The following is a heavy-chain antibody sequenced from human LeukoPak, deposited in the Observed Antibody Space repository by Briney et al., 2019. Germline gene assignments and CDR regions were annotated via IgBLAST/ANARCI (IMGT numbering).Heavy chain of an antibody. CDR1: GFTFSSYA. J-gene: IGHJ4*02. V-gene: IGHV3-30-3*01. CDR3: ARDRLGGLDY. Sequence: GGSLRLSCAASGFTFSSYAMHWVRQAPGKGLEWVAVISYDGSNKYYADSVKGRFTISRDNSKNTLHLQMNSLRAEDTAVYYCARDRLGGLDYWGQGTLVTVSS. CDR2: ISYDGSNK. D-gene: IGHD2-15*01.